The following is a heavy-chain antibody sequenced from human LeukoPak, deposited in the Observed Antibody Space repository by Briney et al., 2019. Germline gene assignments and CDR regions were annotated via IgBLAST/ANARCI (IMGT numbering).Heavy chain of an antibody. CDR3: AKDRSIGTYYTFDH. CDR2: ISASGVMT. D-gene: IGHD1-26*01. V-gene: IGHV3-23*01. Sequence: GGSLRLSCAASGFTFNNYAMTWVRQAPGKGLEWVSSISASGVMTYYADSVKGRFTVSRDNSKNSLYLQMSSLTAADTAVYYCAKDRSIGTYYTFDHWGQGTLVTVSS. CDR1: GFTFNNYA. J-gene: IGHJ4*02.